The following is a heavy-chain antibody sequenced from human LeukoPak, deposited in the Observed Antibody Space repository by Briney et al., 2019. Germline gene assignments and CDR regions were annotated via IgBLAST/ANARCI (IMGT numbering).Heavy chain of an antibody. J-gene: IGHJ3*02. V-gene: IGHV4-34*01. D-gene: IGHD6-25*01. CDR2: INHSGST. Sequence: PSETLSLTCAVYGGSFSGYYWSWIRQPPGKGLEWIGEINHSGSTNYNPSLKSRVTISVDTSKNQFSLKLSSVTAADTAVYYCARGKGRSSEYAFDIWGQGTMVTVSS. CDR1: GGSFSGYY. CDR3: ARGKGRSSEYAFDI.